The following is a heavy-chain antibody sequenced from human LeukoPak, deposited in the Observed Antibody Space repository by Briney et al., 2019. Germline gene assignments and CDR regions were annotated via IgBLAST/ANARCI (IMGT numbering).Heavy chain of an antibody. J-gene: IGHJ6*03. CDR2: IHPNTGGT. D-gene: IGHD4-17*01. V-gene: IGHV1-2*02. Sequence: GASVKVSCKASGYTFTGHYIHWVRQAPGQGLEWMGWIHPNTGGTKYAQKFQGRVTMTRDTSSSTAYMELSRLRSDDTAVYYCASSATVTTGARRWYYYYYMDVWGKGTTVTVSS. CDR3: ASSATVTTGARRWYYYYYMDV. CDR1: GYTFTGHY.